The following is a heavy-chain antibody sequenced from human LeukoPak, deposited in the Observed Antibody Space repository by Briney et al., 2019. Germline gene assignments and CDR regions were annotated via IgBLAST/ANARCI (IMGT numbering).Heavy chain of an antibody. V-gene: IGHV3-23*01. CDR2: ISGSGGTT. CDR3: AKAFGHDILTGYYYYYMDV. Sequence: PGGSPRLSCAASKFTSSNYAMTWVRQAPGKGLEWVSGISGSGGTTYYADSVKGRFTISRDISRNTLHLQMNSLRAEDTAVYYCAKAFGHDILTGYYYYYMDVWGKGTTVTVSS. D-gene: IGHD3-9*01. J-gene: IGHJ6*03. CDR1: KFTSSNYA.